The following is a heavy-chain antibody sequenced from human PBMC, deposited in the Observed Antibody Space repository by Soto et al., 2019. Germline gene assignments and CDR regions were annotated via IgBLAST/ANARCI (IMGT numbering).Heavy chain of an antibody. CDR1: GGSFRGYY. V-gene: IGHV4-34*01. D-gene: IGHD6-6*01. CDR2: INHSGST. Sequence: SETLSLTCAVYGGSFRGYYWSWIRQPPGKGLEWIGEINHSGSTNYNPSLKSRVTISVDTSKNKFSLKLSSVTAADTAFYYWASRGLGAARSFDYWGQGTLVTVSS. CDR3: ASRGLGAARSFDY. J-gene: IGHJ4*02.